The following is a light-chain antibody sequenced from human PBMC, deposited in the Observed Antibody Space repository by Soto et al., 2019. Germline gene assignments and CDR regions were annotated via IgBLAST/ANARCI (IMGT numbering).Light chain of an antibody. J-gene: IGKJ1*01. V-gene: IGKV1-27*01. Sequence: DIQMTQSPSSLSASVGDRVTITCRASQGISNYLAWYQQKPGKVPKLLIYAASTLQSGVPSRFSGSGSGTDFTLTIRSLQREDVATYYCQKYNSPSWTFGQGTKVEIK. CDR1: QGISNY. CDR3: QKYNSPSWT. CDR2: AAS.